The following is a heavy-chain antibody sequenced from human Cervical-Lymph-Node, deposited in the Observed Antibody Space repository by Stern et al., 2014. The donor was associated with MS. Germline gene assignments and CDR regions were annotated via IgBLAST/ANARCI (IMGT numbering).Heavy chain of an antibody. J-gene: IGHJ4*02. CDR3: ARHGTTMTTRHFDF. Sequence: EVQLVESGAEVKKPGESLKISCEVSGYRFTEYWIGWVRQMPGKGLEWMGGIYPGDSDTRYSPSFQGQVTMSADKSMTTAFRQWSSLKASDTAMYYCARHGTTMTTRHFDFWGQGTLVTVSS. CDR1: GYRFTEYW. D-gene: IGHD4-17*01. V-gene: IGHV5-51*01. CDR2: IYPGDSDT.